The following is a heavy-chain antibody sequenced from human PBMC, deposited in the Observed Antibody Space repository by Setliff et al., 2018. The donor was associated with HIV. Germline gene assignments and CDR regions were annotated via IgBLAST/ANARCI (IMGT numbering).Heavy chain of an antibody. CDR1: GGTISSGGYY. J-gene: IGHJ4*02. D-gene: IGHD5-18*01. V-gene: IGHV4-31*03. CDR2: IHYSGST. CDR3: ARSPGVDTNMAFDY. Sequence: PSETLSLTCTVSGGTISSGGYYWSWIRQHPGKGLEWIGYIHYSGSTYYNPSLKSRLTISVDTSKNQVSLKLNSVTAADTAVYYCARSPGVDTNMAFDYWGQGTLVTVSS.